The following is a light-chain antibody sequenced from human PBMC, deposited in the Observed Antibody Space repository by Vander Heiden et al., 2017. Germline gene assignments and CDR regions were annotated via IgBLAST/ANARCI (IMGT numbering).Light chain of an antibody. CDR1: KLGDKY. Sequence: SYELTQPPSVSVSPGQTASITCSGDKLGDKYACWYQQKPGQSPVLVIYQDSKRPSGIPERFSGSNSGNTATLTISGTQAMDEAAYSCQAWDSSTGVFGTGTTVTVL. J-gene: IGLJ1*01. CDR2: QDS. CDR3: QAWDSSTGV. V-gene: IGLV3-1*01.